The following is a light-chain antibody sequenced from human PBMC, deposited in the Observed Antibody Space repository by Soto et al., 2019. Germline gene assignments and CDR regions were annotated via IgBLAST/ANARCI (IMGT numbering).Light chain of an antibody. J-gene: IGLJ1*01. V-gene: IGLV2-23*01. CDR3: WSYAGHSTYV. Sequence: QSVLTQPASVSGSPGQSITISCTGVSNDAGGYYLVSWYQQHPGQAPKLIIYEDTKRPSGVSSRFSGSTSANTPSLTISGLQAADEADYYCWSYAGHSTYVFAGGTKVTVL. CDR1: SNDAGGYYL. CDR2: EDT.